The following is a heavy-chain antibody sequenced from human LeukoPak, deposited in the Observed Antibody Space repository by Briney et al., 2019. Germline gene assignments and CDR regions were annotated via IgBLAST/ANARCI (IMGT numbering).Heavy chain of an antibody. CDR2: ISGTGNTI. D-gene: IGHD3-10*01. CDR1: GFTSSDYY. V-gene: IGHV3-11*01. CDR3: AGDRWFGRYLGNWFDP. Sequence: GGSLRLSCAASGFTSSDYYMSWIRQAPGKGLEWLSYISGTGNTIYYADSVKGRFTISRDNAKNSLYLHVTSLRAEDTAVYYCAGDRWFGRYLGNWFDPWGQGTLVTVSS. J-gene: IGHJ5*02.